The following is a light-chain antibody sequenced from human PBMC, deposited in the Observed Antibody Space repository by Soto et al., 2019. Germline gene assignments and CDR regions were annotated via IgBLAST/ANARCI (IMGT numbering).Light chain of an antibody. V-gene: IGKV3-20*01. Sequence: EIVLAQSPATLSLSPGERATLSCRASQSVSSYLAWYQQKPGQAPRLLIYDASSRATGVPDRFSGSGSGTDFTLTINRLEPEDFAVYYCQQYGSSITFGQGTRLEIK. CDR2: DAS. J-gene: IGKJ5*01. CDR1: QSVSSY. CDR3: QQYGSSIT.